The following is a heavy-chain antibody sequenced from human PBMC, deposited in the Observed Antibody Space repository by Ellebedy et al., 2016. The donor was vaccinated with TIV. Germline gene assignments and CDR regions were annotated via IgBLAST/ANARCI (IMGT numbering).Heavy chain of an antibody. CDR2: TTSSSSYI. J-gene: IGHJ6*02. CDR1: GFSFSSYA. D-gene: IGHD1-14*01. Sequence: GESLKISCVASGFSFSSYAMNWVRQAPGKGLEWVSSTTSSSSYIYYADSVKGRFTISRDNAKNSLYLQMNSLRAEDTAMYYCARASGIYYGMDVWGQGTTVTVSS. V-gene: IGHV3-21*06. CDR3: ARASGIYYGMDV.